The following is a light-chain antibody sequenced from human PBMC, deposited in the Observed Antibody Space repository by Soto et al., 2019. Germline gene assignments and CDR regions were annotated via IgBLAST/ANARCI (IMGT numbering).Light chain of an antibody. Sequence: LTQPASVSGSPGQSITISCTGTSSDVGGYNYVSWYQQHPGKAPKLMIYEVSNRPSGVSNRFSGSKSGNTASLTISGLQAEDEADYYCSSYTSSSTYVFGTGTKLTVL. J-gene: IGLJ1*01. CDR2: EVS. CDR1: SSDVGGYNY. CDR3: SSYTSSSTYV. V-gene: IGLV2-14*01.